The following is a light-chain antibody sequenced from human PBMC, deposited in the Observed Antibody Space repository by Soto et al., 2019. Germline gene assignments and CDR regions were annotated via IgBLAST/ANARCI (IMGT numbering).Light chain of an antibody. CDR3: QQYNNWPPRAWT. CDR1: QSVSSN. V-gene: IGKV3-15*01. Sequence: EIVMTQSPATLSVSPGERATLSCRASQSVSSNLAWYQQKPGQAPRLLIYGASTRATGIPARFSGSGSGTELTLTISSLQSEDVAVYYCQQYNNWPPRAWTFGQGTKVEIK. J-gene: IGKJ1*01. CDR2: GAS.